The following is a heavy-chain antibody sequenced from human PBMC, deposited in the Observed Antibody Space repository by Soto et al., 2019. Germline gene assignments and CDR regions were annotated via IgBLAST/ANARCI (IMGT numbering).Heavy chain of an antibody. D-gene: IGHD2-15*01. CDR2: IIPILDIP. CDR3: ASHFTGVLVLGASPPGGDNYGWDV. Sequence: QVQLVQSGAEVKKPGSSVKVSCKASGGTFSRYTISWVRQAPGQGLEWMGRIIPILDIPNYAQNFQGRVTITPDKSTSTAHMELGSLRSDDTAGYYCASHFTGVLVLGASPPGGDNYGWDVWGQGTTVTVSS. J-gene: IGHJ6*02. CDR1: GGTFSRYT. V-gene: IGHV1-69*02.